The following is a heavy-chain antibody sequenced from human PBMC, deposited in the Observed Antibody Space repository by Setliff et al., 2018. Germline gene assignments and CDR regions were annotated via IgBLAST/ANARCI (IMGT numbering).Heavy chain of an antibody. J-gene: IGHJ4*02. D-gene: IGHD1-26*01. CDR3: ARDNTIVGATDY. V-gene: IGHV4-61*02. CDR2: LHTSGTT. CDR1: GGSVSSASHY. Sequence: SETLSLTCTVSGGSVSSASHYWSWIRQPAGEGLEWIGRLHTSGTTVYNPSLKGRVTISADTSTNHFSLKLTSVTAADTAVYYCARDNTIVGATDYWGQGALVTVSS.